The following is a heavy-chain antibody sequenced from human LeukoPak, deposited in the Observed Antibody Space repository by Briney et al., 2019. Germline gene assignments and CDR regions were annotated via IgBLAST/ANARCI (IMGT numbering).Heavy chain of an antibody. V-gene: IGHV3-30-3*01. CDR2: ISYDGSNK. CDR3: ARDRTYYYDSPLNY. CDR1: GFTFSSYA. Sequence: GRSLRLSCAASGFTFSSYAMHWVRQAPGKGLEWVAVISYDGSNKYYADSVKGRFTISRDNSKNTLYLQMNSLRAEDTAVYYCARDRTYYYDSPLNYWGQGTLVTVSS. D-gene: IGHD3-22*01. J-gene: IGHJ4*02.